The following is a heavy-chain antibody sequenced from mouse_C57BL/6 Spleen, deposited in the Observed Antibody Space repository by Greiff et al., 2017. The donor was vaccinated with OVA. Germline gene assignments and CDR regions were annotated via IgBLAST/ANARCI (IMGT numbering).Heavy chain of an antibody. CDR1: GYTFTDYY. D-gene: IGHD3-2*02. J-gene: IGHJ2*01. V-gene: IGHV1-19*01. CDR3: AKAQATYYFDY. CDR2: INPYNGGT. Sequence: VQLKESGPVLVKPGASVKMSCKASGYTFTDYYMNWVKQSHGKSLEWIGVINPYNGGTSYNQKFKGKATLTVDKSSSTAYMELNSLTSEDSAVYYCAKAQATYYFDYWGQGTTLTVSS.